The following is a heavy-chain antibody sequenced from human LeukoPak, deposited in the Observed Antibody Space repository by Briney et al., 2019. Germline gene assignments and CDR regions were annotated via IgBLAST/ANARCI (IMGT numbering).Heavy chain of an antibody. CDR1: GFSFSSYA. V-gene: IGHV3-30*04. CDR2: ISNDGSDK. Sequence: GGSLRLSCIASGFSFSSYAMHWVCQAPGKGLGWVAVISNDGSDKHYADSVKGRFTISRGNFKNTLYLQMNSLMSAEDTAVYYCARDASHSADYYFDSWGQGTLVTVSS. J-gene: IGHJ4*02. CDR3: ARDASHSADYYFDS.